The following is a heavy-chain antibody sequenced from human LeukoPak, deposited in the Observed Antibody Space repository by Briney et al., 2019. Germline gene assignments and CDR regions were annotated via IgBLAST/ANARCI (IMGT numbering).Heavy chain of an antibody. J-gene: IGHJ4*02. D-gene: IGHD3-22*01. Sequence: GGSLRLSCAASGFTFDDYAMHWVRRAPGKGLEWVSGISWNSGAIGYADSVKGRFTISRDNAKNSLYLQMNSLEPEDTALYYCAKGTAYYYDSKPSDYWGQGTLVTVSS. CDR3: AKGTAYYYDSKPSDY. V-gene: IGHV3-9*01. CDR1: GFTFDDYA. CDR2: ISWNSGAI.